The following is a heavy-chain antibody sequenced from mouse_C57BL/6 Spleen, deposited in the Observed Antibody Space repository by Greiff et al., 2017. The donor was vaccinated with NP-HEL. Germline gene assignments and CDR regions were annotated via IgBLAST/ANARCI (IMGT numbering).Heavy chain of an antibody. V-gene: IGHV1-82*01. CDR1: GYAFSSSW. CDR2: IYPGDGDT. D-gene: IGHD2-3*01. CDR3: ARGGDDGYLCAY. Sequence: VQLQQSGPELVKPGASVKISCKASGYAFSSSWMNWVKQRPGKGLEWIGRIYPGDGDTNYNGKFKGKATLTADKSSSTAYMQLSSLTSEDSAVYFCARGGDDGYLCAYWGQGTLVTVSA. J-gene: IGHJ3*01.